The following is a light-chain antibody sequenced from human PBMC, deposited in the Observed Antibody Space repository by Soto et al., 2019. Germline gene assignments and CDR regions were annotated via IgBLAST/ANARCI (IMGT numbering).Light chain of an antibody. Sequence: AIQMTQSPSSLSASVGDRVTITCRASQGIRTELAWYQQKAGQAPQLLIYAASSLQSGVTSRFSGSGPGTDFTLTISSLQPEDFATYYCLQDYNFPRTFGQGTKLEIK. CDR3: LQDYNFPRT. J-gene: IGKJ2*01. CDR2: AAS. CDR1: QGIRTE. V-gene: IGKV1-6*01.